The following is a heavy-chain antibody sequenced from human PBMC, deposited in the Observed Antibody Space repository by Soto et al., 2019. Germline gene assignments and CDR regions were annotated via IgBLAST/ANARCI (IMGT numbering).Heavy chain of an antibody. J-gene: IGHJ5*02. CDR1: VFSFINSE. D-gene: IGHD6-6*01. Sequence: GWSLRLSCESTVFSFINSEMNWVRQAAGKGLEWISYISASGSTIYYAGSVKGRFTVSRDNAKNRLYLQMTGLRGEDTALYYCTREAALGSVDWYDPWGPGTLVTVSS. CDR3: TREAALGSVDWYDP. CDR2: ISASGSTI. V-gene: IGHV3-48*03.